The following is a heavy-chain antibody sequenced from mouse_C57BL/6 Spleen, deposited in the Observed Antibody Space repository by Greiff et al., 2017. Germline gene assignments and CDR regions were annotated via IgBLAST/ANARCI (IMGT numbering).Heavy chain of an antibody. CDR1: GFSLTSYG. J-gene: IGHJ4*01. Sequence: VQRVESGPGLVQPSQSLSITCTVSGFSLTSYGVHWVRQSPGKGLEWLGEIWRGGSTDYNAAFMSRLSITKDNSKSQVFFKMNSLQADDTAIYYCAKIGSYYAMDYWGQGTSVTVSS. CDR2: IWRGGST. CDR3: AKIGSYYAMDY. D-gene: IGHD3-1*01. V-gene: IGHV2-5*01.